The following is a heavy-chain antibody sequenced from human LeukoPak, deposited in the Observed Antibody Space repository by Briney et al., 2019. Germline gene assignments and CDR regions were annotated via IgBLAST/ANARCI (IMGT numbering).Heavy chain of an antibody. CDR2: ISGSGGNT. CDR1: GLTFSSYA. J-gene: IGHJ3*02. CDR3: AKDQTKNGGDAFDI. D-gene: IGHD4-23*01. Sequence: GGSLRLSCAASGLTFSSYAMSWVRQAPGKGLKWVSGISGSGGNTYYADPVKGRFIISRDNSKNTLYLQMNGLRAEDTAVYYCAKDQTKNGGDAFDIWGQGTMVTVSS. V-gene: IGHV3-23*01.